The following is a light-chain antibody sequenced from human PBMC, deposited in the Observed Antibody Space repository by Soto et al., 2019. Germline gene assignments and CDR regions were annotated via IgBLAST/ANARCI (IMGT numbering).Light chain of an antibody. CDR3: AAWDDSLNGMV. Sequence: QSVMTQPPSASGTPGQRVTISCSGSSSNIGRNTVNWYQQLPGTAPKLLIYSDNQRPSGVPDRFSVSKSGTSVSLAISGLQADDEADDYCAAWDDSLNGMVFGGGTKLTVL. CDR1: SSNIGRNT. CDR2: SDN. V-gene: IGLV1-44*01. J-gene: IGLJ2*01.